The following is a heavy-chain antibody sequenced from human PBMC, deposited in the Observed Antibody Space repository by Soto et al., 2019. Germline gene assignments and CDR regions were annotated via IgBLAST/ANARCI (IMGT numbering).Heavy chain of an antibody. D-gene: IGHD6-13*01. Sequence: QVQLVQSGAEVKKPGASVKVSCTASGYTFTSYGISWVRQAPGQGLEWMGWISAYNGNTNYAQKLQGRDTMTTDTSTSTAYMELRSLRSDDTAVYYCARTLVSSWYGQAGYGMDVWGQGTTVTVSS. CDR2: ISAYNGNT. CDR1: GYTFTSYG. CDR3: ARTLVSSWYGQAGYGMDV. V-gene: IGHV1-18*04. J-gene: IGHJ6*02.